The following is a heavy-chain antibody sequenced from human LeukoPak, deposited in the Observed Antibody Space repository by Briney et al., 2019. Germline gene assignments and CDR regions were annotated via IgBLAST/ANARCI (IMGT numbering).Heavy chain of an antibody. Sequence: SETLSLTCTVSGGSISSGSYYWRWIRQPAGKGLEWIGRIYTSGSTNYNPSLKSRVTISVDTSKNQFSLKLSSVTAADTAVYYCARGAAAPNDYWGQGTLVTVSS. V-gene: IGHV4-61*02. CDR3: ARGAAAPNDY. CDR1: GGSISSGSYY. CDR2: IYTSGST. J-gene: IGHJ4*02. D-gene: IGHD6-13*01.